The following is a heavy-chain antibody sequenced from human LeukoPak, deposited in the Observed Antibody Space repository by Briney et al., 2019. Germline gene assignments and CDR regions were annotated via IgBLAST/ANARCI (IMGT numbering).Heavy chain of an antibody. CDR3: ARDRQWLVRHFFDF. CDR1: GFSLSAYG. V-gene: IGHV3-30*03. D-gene: IGHD6-19*01. J-gene: IGHJ4*02. Sequence: PGGSLRLSCAASGFSLSAYGMDWVSQAQGKGLEWVALTSSDGSSRYAESVKGRFTISRDNSKNTVFLQMNTLSHEDTATYYCARDRQWLVRHFFDFWGQGTLVTDSS. CDR2: TSSDGSSR.